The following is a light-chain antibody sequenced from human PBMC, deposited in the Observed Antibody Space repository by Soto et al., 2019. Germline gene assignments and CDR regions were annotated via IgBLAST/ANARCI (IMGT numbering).Light chain of an antibody. Sequence: EIVLTQSPGTLSLSPGERATLSCRASQSVDSNYLAWYQQKPGQAPRLLIYAASSRATGIPDRFSGSGSGTDFTLTISRLEPEDFAVYYCQKYSGPILTFGQGTRLEIK. CDR1: QSVDSNY. V-gene: IGKV3-20*01. CDR2: AAS. J-gene: IGKJ5*01. CDR3: QKYSGPILT.